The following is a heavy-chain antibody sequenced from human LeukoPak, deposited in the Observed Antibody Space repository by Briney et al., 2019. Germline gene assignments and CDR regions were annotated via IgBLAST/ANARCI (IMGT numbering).Heavy chain of an antibody. CDR1: GFTFSSCA. J-gene: IGHJ4*02. CDR3: AKIGNYYGSGSYYAHFDY. V-gene: IGHV3-30*04. CDR2: ISYDGSNK. Sequence: PGGSLRLSCAASGFTFSSCAMHWVRQAPGKGLEWVAVISYDGSNKYYADSVKGRFTISRDNSKNTLYLQMNSLRAEDTAVYYCAKIGNYYGSGSYYAHFDYWGQGTLVTVSS. D-gene: IGHD3-10*01.